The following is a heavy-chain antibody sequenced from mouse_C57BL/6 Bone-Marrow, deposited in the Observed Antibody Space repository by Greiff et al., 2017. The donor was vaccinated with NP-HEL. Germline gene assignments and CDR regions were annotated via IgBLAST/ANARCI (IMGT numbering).Heavy chain of an antibody. J-gene: IGHJ2*01. CDR1: GYTFTSYW. Sequence: QVQLKQPGAELVRPGTSVKLSCKASGYTFTSYWMHWVKQRPGQGLEWIGVIDPSDSYTNYNQKIKGKATLTVDTSSSTAYMQLSSLTSEDSAVYYCARSAYYFDYWGQGTTLTVSS. V-gene: IGHV1-59*01. CDR3: ARSAYYFDY. D-gene: IGHD6-1*01. CDR2: IDPSDSYT.